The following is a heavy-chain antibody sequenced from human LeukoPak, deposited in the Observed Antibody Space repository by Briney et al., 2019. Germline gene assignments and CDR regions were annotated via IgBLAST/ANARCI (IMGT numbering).Heavy chain of an antibody. D-gene: IGHD3-10*01. CDR3: ARYGSGTSYITNYFDY. Sequence: GGSLRLSCAASEFTFSSYSMNWVRQAPGKGLEWVSYISSDSRTIYYADSVKGRFTISRDNAKNSLYLQMKSLRDEDTAVYYCARYGSGTSYITNYFDYWGQGTLVTVSS. CDR1: EFTFSSYS. CDR2: ISSDSRTI. J-gene: IGHJ4*02. V-gene: IGHV3-48*02.